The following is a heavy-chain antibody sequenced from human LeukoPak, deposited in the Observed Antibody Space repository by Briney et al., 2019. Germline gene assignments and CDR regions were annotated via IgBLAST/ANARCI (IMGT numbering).Heavy chain of an antibody. CDR1: GFTFSVHY. CDR3: AIVFSHWGWPGDYYFDY. Sequence: GGSLRLSCAASGFTFSVHYMTWIRQAPGKGLQWISYISNDGTKTYYVDSVRGRFTISRDNGKNLLYLQMNSLRVEDTAVYYCAIVFSHWGWPGDYYFDYWGQGSLVTVSS. J-gene: IGHJ4*02. V-gene: IGHV3-11*04. D-gene: IGHD3-16*01. CDR2: ISNDGTKT.